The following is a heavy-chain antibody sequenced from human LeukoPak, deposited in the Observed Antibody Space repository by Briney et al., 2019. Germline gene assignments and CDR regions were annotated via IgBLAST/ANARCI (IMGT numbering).Heavy chain of an antibody. J-gene: IGHJ3*02. CDR3: ARALLGAFDI. V-gene: IGHV3-21*01. Sequence: GGSLRLSCAASGFTFNNYAMSWVRQAPGKGLEWVSSISSSSSYIYYADSVKGRFTISRDNAKNSLYLQMNSLRAEDTAVYYCARALLGAFDIWGQGTMVTVSS. D-gene: IGHD1-26*01. CDR1: GFTFNNYA. CDR2: ISSSSSYI.